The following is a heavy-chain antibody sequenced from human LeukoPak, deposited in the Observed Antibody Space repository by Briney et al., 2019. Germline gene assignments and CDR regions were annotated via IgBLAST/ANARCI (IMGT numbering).Heavy chain of an antibody. J-gene: IGHJ4*02. V-gene: IGHV4-34*01. D-gene: IGHD3-10*01. CDR2: IYHSGST. Sequence: SETLSLTCAVYGGSFSGYYWSWIRQPPGKGLEWIGSIYHSGSTYYNPSLKSRVTISVDTSKNQFSLKLSSVTAADTAVYYCASYCYGSGRGGDYWGQGTLVTVSS. CDR3: ASYCYGSGRGGDY. CDR1: GGSFSGYY.